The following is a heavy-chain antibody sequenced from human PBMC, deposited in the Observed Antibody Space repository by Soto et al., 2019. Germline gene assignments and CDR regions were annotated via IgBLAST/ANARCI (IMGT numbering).Heavy chain of an antibody. CDR2: INHSGST. D-gene: IGHD1-26*01. V-gene: IGHV4-39*07. Sequence: SETLSLTCTVSGVSISSSSYYWSWIRQPPGKGLEWIGEINHSGSTNYNPSLKSRVTISVDTSKNQFSLKLSSVTAADTAVYYCARLSGSYYIFDYWGQGTLVTVSS. CDR1: GVSISSSSYY. CDR3: ARLSGSYYIFDY. J-gene: IGHJ4*02.